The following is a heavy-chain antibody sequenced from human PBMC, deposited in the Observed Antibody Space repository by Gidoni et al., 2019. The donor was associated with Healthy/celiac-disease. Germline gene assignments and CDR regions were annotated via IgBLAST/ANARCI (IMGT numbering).Heavy chain of an antibody. J-gene: IGHJ4*02. V-gene: IGHV4-34*01. CDR2: INHSGST. CDR3: ARGLRDSDMVRGVIRDDY. CDR1: GGSFSGYY. D-gene: IGHD3-10*01. Sequence: QVQLQQWGAGLLKPPEPLSLTCAVYGGSFSGYYWSWIRQPPGKGLEWIGEINHSGSTNYNPSIKSRGTRSVDTSKNQFSLKLSSVTAADTAVYYCARGLRDSDMVRGVIRDDYWGQGTLVTVSS.